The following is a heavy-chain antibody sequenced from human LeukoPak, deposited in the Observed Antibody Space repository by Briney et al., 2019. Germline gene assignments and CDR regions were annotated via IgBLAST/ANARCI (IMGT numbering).Heavy chain of an antibody. D-gene: IGHD2-21*02. CDR2: IIPILGIA. J-gene: IGHJ3*02. Sequence: GASVKVSCKASGYTFTSYGISWVRQAPGQGLEWMGRIIPILGIANYAQKFQGRVTITADKSTSTAYMELSSLRSEDTAVYYCARVVLSGRHIVVVTAIPWGAFDIWGQGTMVTVSS. V-gene: IGHV1-69*04. CDR3: ARVVLSGRHIVVVTAIPWGAFDI. CDR1: GYTFTSYG.